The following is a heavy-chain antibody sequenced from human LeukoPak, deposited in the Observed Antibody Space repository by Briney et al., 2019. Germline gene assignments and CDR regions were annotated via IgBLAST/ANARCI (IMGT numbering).Heavy chain of an antibody. CDR2: IKGDGRSA. D-gene: IGHD6-6*01. Sequence: PGGSLRLSCAASGFTLSSYWMHWVRQAPGKGLVWVSTIKGDGRSASYADSVRGRFTISRDNAKNTVFLQMGSLRAEDTAVYYCARDNSSVFDHWGQGALVTVSS. V-gene: IGHV3-74*01. CDR3: ARDNSSVFDH. CDR1: GFTLSSYW. J-gene: IGHJ4*02.